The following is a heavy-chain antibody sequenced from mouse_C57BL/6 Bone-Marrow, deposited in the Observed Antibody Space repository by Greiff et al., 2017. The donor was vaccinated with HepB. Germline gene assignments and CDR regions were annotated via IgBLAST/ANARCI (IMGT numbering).Heavy chain of an antibody. CDR2: IYPRSGNT. D-gene: IGHD1-1*01. CDR3: ARGGTTVVASYWYFDV. CDR1: GYTFTSYG. V-gene: IGHV1-81*01. Sequence: ESGAELARPGASVKLSCKASGYTFTSYGISWVKQRTGQGLEWIGEIYPRSGNTYYNEKFKGKATLTADKSSSTAYMELRSLTSEDSAVYFCARGGTTVVASYWYFDVWGTGTTVTVSS. J-gene: IGHJ1*03.